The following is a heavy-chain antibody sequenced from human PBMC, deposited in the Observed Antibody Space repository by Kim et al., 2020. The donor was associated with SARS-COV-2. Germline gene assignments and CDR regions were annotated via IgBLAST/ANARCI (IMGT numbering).Heavy chain of an antibody. V-gene: IGHV4-59*01. D-gene: IGHD4-17*01. J-gene: IGHJ6*03. CDR2: IYYSGST. Sequence: SETLSLTCTVSGGSISSYYWSWIRQPPGKGLEWIGYIYYSGSTNYNPSLKSRVTISVDTSKNQFSLKLSSVTAADTAVYYCARVAVTTPRIYYYYMDVWGKGPTVTVSS. CDR3: ARVAVTTPRIYYYYMDV. CDR1: GGSISSYY.